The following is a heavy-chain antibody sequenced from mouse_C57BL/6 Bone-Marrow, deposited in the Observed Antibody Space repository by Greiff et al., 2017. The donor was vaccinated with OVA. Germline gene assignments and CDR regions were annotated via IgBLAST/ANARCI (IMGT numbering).Heavy chain of an antibody. Sequence: EVMLVESGGGLVQPGGSLKLSCAASGFTFSHYYMYWVRQTPEKRLEWVAYISNGGGSTYYPDTVKGRFTISRDNAKNTLYLQMSRLKSEDTAMYYCARRDYDGGAWFAYWGQGTLVTVSA. CDR2: ISNGGGST. CDR1: GFTFSHYY. V-gene: IGHV5-12*01. J-gene: IGHJ3*01. CDR3: ARRDYDGGAWFAY. D-gene: IGHD2-4*01.